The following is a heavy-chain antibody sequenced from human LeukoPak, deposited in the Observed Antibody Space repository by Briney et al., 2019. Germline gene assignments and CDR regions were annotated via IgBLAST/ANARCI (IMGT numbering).Heavy chain of an antibody. J-gene: IGHJ6*03. Sequence: GGSLRLSCAASGFTFSNSAMSWVRQAPGKGLEWVSSISSSSSYIYYADSVKGRFTISRDNAKNSLYLQMNSLRAEDTAVYYCARCITIFGVVIIFSPMDVWGKGTTVTVSS. CDR1: GFTFSNSA. V-gene: IGHV3-21*01. CDR2: ISSSSSYI. D-gene: IGHD3-3*01. CDR3: ARCITIFGVVIIFSPMDV.